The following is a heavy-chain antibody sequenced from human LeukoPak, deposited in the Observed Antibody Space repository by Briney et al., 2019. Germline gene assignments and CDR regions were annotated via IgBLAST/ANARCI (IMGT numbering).Heavy chain of an antibody. CDR3: ARGYYDSSGYWIYYYYMDV. D-gene: IGHD3-22*01. CDR2: INPNSGGT. J-gene: IGHJ6*03. V-gene: IGHV1-2*02. Sequence: ASVKVSCKASGYTFTSYYMHWVRQAPGQGLEWMGWINPNSGGTNYAQKFQGRVTMTRDTSISTAYMELSRLRSDDTAVYYCARGYYDSSGYWIYYYYMDVWGKGTTVTVSS. CDR1: GYTFTSYY.